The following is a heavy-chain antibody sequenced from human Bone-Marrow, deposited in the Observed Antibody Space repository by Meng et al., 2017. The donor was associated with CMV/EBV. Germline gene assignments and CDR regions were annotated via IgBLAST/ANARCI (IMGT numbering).Heavy chain of an antibody. J-gene: IGHJ6*02. CDR2: ISSSGSTI. Sequence: GESLKISCAASGLTFSGYEMNWVRQAPGKGLEWVSYISSSGSTIYYAASVKGRFTIARDNAKNSLYLQMNSLRAEDTAVYYCAREELTYYDFWSGSYGMDVWGQGTTVTVSS. CDR1: GLTFSGYE. CDR3: AREELTYYDFWSGSYGMDV. V-gene: IGHV3-48*03. D-gene: IGHD3-3*01.